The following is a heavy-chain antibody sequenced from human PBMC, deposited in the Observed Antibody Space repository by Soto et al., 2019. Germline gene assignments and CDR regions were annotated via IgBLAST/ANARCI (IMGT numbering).Heavy chain of an antibody. CDR2: ISYDGSNK. Sequence: PGGSLRLSCAASGFTFSSYAMHWVRQAPGKGLEWVAVISYDGSNKYYADSVKGRFAISRDNSKNTLYLQMNSLRAEDTAVYYCARAQVIPSQNIVIRISYYFDYWGQGTLVTVSS. J-gene: IGHJ4*02. CDR3: ARAQVIPSQNIVIRISYYFDY. CDR1: GFTFSSYA. V-gene: IGHV3-30*09. D-gene: IGHD5-12*01.